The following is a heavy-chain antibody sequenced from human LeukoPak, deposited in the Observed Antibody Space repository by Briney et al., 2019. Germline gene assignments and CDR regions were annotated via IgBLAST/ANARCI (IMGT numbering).Heavy chain of an antibody. D-gene: IGHD3/OR15-3a*01. Sequence: SETLSLTCTVSGGSISSYYWSWIRQPPGKGLEWIGYIYYSGSTNYSPSLKSRVTISVDTSKNQFSLKLSSVTAADTAVYYCARSPSVWTSFDYWGQGTLVTVSS. CDR1: GGSISSYY. CDR2: IYYSGST. J-gene: IGHJ4*02. V-gene: IGHV4-59*01. CDR3: ARSPSVWTSFDY.